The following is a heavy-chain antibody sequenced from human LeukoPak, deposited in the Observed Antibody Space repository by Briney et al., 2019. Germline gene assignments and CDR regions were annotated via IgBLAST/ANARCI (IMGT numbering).Heavy chain of an antibody. CDR1: VFASRYHG. V-gene: IGHV3-30*03. CDR2: ISDDGTRK. J-gene: IGHJ4*02. D-gene: IGHD3-9*01. CDR3: ARDFTGKYCIDY. Sequence: PGGSLRLSCAASVFASRYHGMHWGRQAPGKGLEWVTYISDDGTRKYYADSVQGRFSVSRDSSKNTVDLQMNSLRVEDTAVYICARDFTGKYCIDYWGQGTLVTVSS.